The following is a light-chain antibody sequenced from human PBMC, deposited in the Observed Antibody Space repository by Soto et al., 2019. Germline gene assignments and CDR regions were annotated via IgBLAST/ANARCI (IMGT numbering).Light chain of an antibody. V-gene: IGKV1-9*01. J-gene: IGKJ4*01. CDR2: AAS. CDR3: QQLNSYLFT. CDR1: QGISTY. Sequence: DIQMTQSPSAMSASVGYGVTITCRASQGISTYLAWYQQKPGKAPKLLIYAASTLQSGVPLRFSGSGSGTDFTLTISSLQPEDFATYYCQQLNSYLFTFGGGTKVHIK.